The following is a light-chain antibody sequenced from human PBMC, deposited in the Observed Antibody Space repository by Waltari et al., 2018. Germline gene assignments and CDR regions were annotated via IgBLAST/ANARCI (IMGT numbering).Light chain of an antibody. CDR2: WAS. CDR3: QQYYSLPWT. V-gene: IGKV4-1*01. Sequence: DIVMTQSPDSLAVSLGERATINCKSSQSVLYSSNNKNHLAWYRQKPGQPPKLRVYWASTRESGVPDRFSGSGSGTDFTLTISSLQAEDVAVYYCQQYYSLPWTFGQGTKVEIK. CDR1: QSVLYSSNNKNH. J-gene: IGKJ1*01.